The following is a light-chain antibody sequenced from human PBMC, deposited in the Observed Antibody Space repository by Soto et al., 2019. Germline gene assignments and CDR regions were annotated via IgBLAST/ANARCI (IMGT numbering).Light chain of an antibody. V-gene: IGLV1-40*01. CDR1: SSNIGAGYD. J-gene: IGLJ2*01. CDR2: GTI. CDR3: VLYMRSGISV. Sequence: QSVLTQPPSVSGAPGQRVTISCTGSSSNIGAGYDVHWYQQRPETAPKLLIFGTINRPSGVPDRFSGSILGNRAALTITGAQADDESDYYCVLYMRSGISVFGGGTKLTVL.